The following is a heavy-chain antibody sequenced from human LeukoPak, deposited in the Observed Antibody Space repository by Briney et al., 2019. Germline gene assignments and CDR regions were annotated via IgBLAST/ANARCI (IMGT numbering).Heavy chain of an antibody. CDR3: ARAVYDFWSGYYVAWFDP. CDR2: ISAYNGNT. CDR1: GYTFTSYG. V-gene: IGHV1-18*01. D-gene: IGHD3-3*01. J-gene: IGHJ5*02. Sequence: ASVKVSCKASGYTFTSYGISWVRQAPGQGLEWMGWISAYNGNTNYAQKLQGRVTMTTDTFTSTAYMELRSLRSDDTAVYYCARAVYDFWSGYYVAWFDPWGQGTLVTVSS.